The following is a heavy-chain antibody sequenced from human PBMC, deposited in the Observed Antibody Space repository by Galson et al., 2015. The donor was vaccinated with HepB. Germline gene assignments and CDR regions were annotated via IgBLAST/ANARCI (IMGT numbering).Heavy chain of an antibody. CDR2: ISSSGSTI. D-gene: IGHD6-6*01. J-gene: IGHJ6*02. Sequence: SLRLSCAASGFTFSSYEMNWVRQAPGKGLEWVSYISSSGSTIYYADSVKGRFTISRDNAKNSLYLQMNSLRAEDTAVYYCASLQLVDYYYGMDVWGQGTTVTVSS. CDR1: GFTFSSYE. CDR3: ASLQLVDYYYGMDV. V-gene: IGHV3-48*03.